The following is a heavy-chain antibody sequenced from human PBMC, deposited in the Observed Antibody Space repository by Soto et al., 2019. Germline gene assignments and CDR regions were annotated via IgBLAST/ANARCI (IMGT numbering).Heavy chain of an antibody. CDR1: GFTFSSYS. CDR2: ISSSSSYI. V-gene: IGHV3-21*01. D-gene: IGHD3-3*01. J-gene: IGHJ3*02. CDR3: ARARGFVGRYPYPAFNI. Sequence: GGSLRLSCAASGFTFSSYSMNWVRQAPGKGLEWVSSISSSSSYIYYADSVKGRFTISRDNAKNSLYLQMNSLRAEDTAVYYCARARGFVGRYPYPAFNIWCQGTMVTVSS.